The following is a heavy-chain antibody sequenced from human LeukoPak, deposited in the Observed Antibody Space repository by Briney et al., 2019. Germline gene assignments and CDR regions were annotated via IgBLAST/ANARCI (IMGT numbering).Heavy chain of an antibody. D-gene: IGHD4-23*01. CDR3: LLNDYGGPLTFDY. CDR2: INHSGST. V-gene: IGHV4-34*01. J-gene: IGHJ4*02. Sequence: SETLSLTCAVYGGSFSGYYRSWIRQPPGKGLERIGEINHSGSTNYNPSLKSRVTISVDTSKNQSSLKLSSVTAADTAVYYCLLNDYGGPLTFDYWGQGTLVTVSS. CDR1: GGSFSGYY.